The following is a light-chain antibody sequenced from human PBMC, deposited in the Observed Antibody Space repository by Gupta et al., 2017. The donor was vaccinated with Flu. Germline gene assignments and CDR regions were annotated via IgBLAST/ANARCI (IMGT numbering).Light chain of an antibody. CDR3: QARDNSLDDWV. J-gene: IGLJ3*02. Sequence: ARIPCAGHALSKQRRYWYRQRPGRAPKFVIYRNNQRPSGVPDRFSGSRSGTTDTLTISGVQAEDEGDYYCQARDNSLDDWVFGGGTKLTVL. V-gene: IGLV3-25*01. CDR1: ALSKQR. CDR2: RNN.